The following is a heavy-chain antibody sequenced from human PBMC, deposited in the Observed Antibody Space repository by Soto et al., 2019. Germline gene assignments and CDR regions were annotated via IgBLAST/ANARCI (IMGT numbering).Heavy chain of an antibody. CDR1: GYSFTSYW. J-gene: IGHJ4*02. Sequence: GESLKISCKGSGYSFTSYWIGWVRQMPGKGLEWMGIIYPGDSDTRYSPSFQGQVTISADKSISTAYLQWSSLKASDTAMYYCATSRDRGYSYGPPGYWGQGTLVTVSS. CDR2: IYPGDSDT. V-gene: IGHV5-51*01. D-gene: IGHD5-18*01. CDR3: ATSRDRGYSYGPPGY.